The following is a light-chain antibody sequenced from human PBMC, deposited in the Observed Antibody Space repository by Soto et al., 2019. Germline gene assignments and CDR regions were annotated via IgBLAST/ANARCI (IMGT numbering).Light chain of an antibody. CDR2: EGS. V-gene: IGLV2-23*03. J-gene: IGLJ2*01. CDR3: CSDAGSSSFVV. Sequence: QSALTQPASVSGAPGQSITISCTGTSSDMGSYNLVSWYQQHPGKAPKLMIYEGSKRPSGVANRFSGSKSGNTASLTISGLQAEDAADYYCCSDAGSSSFVVFGGGTKLTVL. CDR1: SSDMGSYNL.